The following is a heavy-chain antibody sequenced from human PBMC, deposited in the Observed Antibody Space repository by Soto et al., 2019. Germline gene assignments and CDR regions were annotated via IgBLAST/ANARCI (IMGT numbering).Heavy chain of an antibody. CDR1: GFTFGTYW. CDR3: ARSLYSGSYLHFDY. J-gene: IGHJ4*02. D-gene: IGHD1-26*01. CDR2: IKQDGSEQ. Sequence: PGGSLRLSCAASGFTFGTYWMSWVRQAPGKGLEWVANIKQDGSEQYYVDSVKGRFTISRDNAKNSLYLQVNSLRVEDTAVYYCARSLYSGSYLHFDYWGQGTLVTVSS. V-gene: IGHV3-7*02.